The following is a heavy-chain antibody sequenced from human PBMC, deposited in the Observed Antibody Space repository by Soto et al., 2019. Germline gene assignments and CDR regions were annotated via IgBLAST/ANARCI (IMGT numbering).Heavy chain of an antibody. D-gene: IGHD6-13*01. CDR1: VYNFTDHY. J-gene: IGHJ4*02. CDR3: ARQNGIAVAWYSDY. V-gene: IGHV1-2*01. CDR2: FNTNSGDT. Sequence: ASVKVSCKASVYNFTDHYIHWVRRAPGHGPEGMGWFNTNSGDTNYAQKFQGRVTSTGDTSISAAYRELSRLTSDDTALYFCARQNGIAVAWYSDYWGQGTLVTVSS.